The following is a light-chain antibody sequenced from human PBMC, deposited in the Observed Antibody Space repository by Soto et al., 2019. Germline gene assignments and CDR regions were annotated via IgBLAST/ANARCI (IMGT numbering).Light chain of an antibody. CDR1: SSDVGAYTS. Sequence: QSVLTQPASVSGSPGQSITISCTGTSSDVGAYTSVSWYQQHPGKAPKLIIYEVSNRRPGISTRFSGSKSASTASLTISGLQAEDEAHYYCSSYTSDNRDYVFXTGTKVTVL. CDR3: SSYTSDNRDYV. V-gene: IGLV2-14*01. J-gene: IGLJ1*01. CDR2: EVS.